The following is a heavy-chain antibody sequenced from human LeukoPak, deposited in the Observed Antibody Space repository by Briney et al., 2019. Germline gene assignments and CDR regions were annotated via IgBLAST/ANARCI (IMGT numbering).Heavy chain of an antibody. CDR2: IHYSGSS. D-gene: IGHD3-3*01. CDR3: AREDYDDSGAWYFDL. Sequence: PSETLSLTCTVSGGSINTDYYYWGWIRQPPGKGLDWIGSIHYSGSSYTNPSLKSRVTISVDTTKNQFSLRLSSVTAADTAVYYCAREDYDDSGAWYFDLWGRGTLVIVSS. J-gene: IGHJ2*01. CDR1: GGSINTDYYY. V-gene: IGHV4-39*07.